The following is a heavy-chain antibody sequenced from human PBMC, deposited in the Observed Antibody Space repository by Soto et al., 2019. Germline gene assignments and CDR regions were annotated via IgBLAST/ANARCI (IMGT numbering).Heavy chain of an antibody. Sequence: PLGVLRLSCAASGFRFRTRAMSWVRQAPGKGLEWVASIRPGGDSTYYADSVKGRFAVSRDNSNVTLYLQMDSLRVEDTAIYYCTGHEKGARWAEGFDSWGQGTLVTVSS. J-gene: IGHJ5*01. V-gene: IGHV3-23*01. CDR3: TGHEKGARWAEGFDS. D-gene: IGHD1-26*01. CDR2: IRPGGDST. CDR1: GFRFRTRA.